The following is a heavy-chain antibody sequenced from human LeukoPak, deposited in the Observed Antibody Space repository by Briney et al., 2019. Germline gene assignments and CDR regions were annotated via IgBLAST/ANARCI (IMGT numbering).Heavy chain of an antibody. CDR3: ARGRYFEF. J-gene: IGHJ4*02. CDR2: MYHSGST. V-gene: IGHV4-38-2*02. Sequence: SETLSLTCTVSNYSISTDYYWGWIRQPPGKGLEWIGTMYHSGSTYYNPSLKSRLTMSVDTSKNQFSLKLSSVTAADTAVYYCARGRYFEFWGQGTPVTVSS. CDR1: NYSISTDYY.